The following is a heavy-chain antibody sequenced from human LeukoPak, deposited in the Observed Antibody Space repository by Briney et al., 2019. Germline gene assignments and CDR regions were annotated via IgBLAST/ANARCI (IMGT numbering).Heavy chain of an antibody. CDR3: ARASVYCSSTSCSDY. Sequence: SQTLSLTCTVSGGSISSGGYYWSWIRQHPGKGLEWIGYIYYSGSTYYNPSLKSRVTISVDTSKSQFSLKLSSVTTADTAVYCCARASVYCSSTSCSDYWGQGTLVTVSS. D-gene: IGHD2-2*01. V-gene: IGHV4-31*03. CDR1: GGSISSGGYY. J-gene: IGHJ4*02. CDR2: IYYSGST.